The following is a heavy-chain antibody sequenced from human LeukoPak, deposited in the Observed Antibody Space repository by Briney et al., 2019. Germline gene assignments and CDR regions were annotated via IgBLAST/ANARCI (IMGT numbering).Heavy chain of an antibody. CDR3: ARGGHSSFDY. CDR1: GFTFSNFW. Sequence: GGSLRLSCAASGFTFSNFWLRWVRHAPGKGMEWVSCITSDGSNINYADSVQGRFTISRDNAKNTLYLQMNSLRAEDTAVYYCARGGHSSFDYWGQGALVTVSS. D-gene: IGHD3-16*01. CDR2: ITSDGSNI. V-gene: IGHV3-74*01. J-gene: IGHJ4*02.